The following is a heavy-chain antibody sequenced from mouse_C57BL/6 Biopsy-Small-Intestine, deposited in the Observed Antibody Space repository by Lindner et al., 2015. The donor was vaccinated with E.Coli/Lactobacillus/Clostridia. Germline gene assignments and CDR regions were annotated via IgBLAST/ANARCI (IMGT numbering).Heavy chain of an antibody. CDR3: VRDRWDGGYWYFDV. D-gene: IGHD4-1*01. CDR1: GFTFNTYA. J-gene: IGHJ1*03. V-gene: IGHV10-3*01. Sequence: CRGGLVQPKGSLKLSCAASGFTFNTYAVHWVRQAPGKGLEWVARIRSKSSNYATYYGDSVKDRFTISRDDSQSMLYLQMNNLKTEDTAMYYCVRDRWDGGYWYFDVWDTGTAVTVSS. CDR2: IRSKSSNYAT.